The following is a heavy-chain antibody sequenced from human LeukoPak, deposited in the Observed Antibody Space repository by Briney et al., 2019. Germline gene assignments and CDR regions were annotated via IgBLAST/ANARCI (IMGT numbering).Heavy chain of an antibody. Sequence: PGRSLRLSCAASGFTFSTYAMHWVRQPPGKGLGWVAVISHDGSNEYYADSVKGRFTISRDNSKNTLSLQMNSLRGDDTAVYYCARSYDSSGYYSFDCWGQGTLVTVSS. V-gene: IGHV3-30-3*01. CDR1: GFTFSTYA. J-gene: IGHJ4*02. CDR3: ARSYDSSGYYSFDC. CDR2: ISHDGSNE. D-gene: IGHD3-22*01.